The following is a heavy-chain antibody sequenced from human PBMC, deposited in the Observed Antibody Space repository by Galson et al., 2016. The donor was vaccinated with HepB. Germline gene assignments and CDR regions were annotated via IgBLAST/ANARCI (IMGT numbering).Heavy chain of an antibody. V-gene: IGHV3-23*01. J-gene: IGHJ6*03. CDR3: AKNEVLRFLEWTRDNYYMDV. CDR1: GFTFSSYA. D-gene: IGHD3-3*01. Sequence: SLRLSCAASGFTFSSYAMSWVRQAPGKGLEWVSGISGSGGSTYYAGSVKGRFTISRDNSKDTLYLQLNSLRAEDTAVYYCAKNEVLRFLEWTRDNYYMDVWGKGTTVTVSS. CDR2: ISGSGGST.